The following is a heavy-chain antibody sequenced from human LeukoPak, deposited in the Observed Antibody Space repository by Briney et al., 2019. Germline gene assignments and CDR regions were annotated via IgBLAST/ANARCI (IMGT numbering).Heavy chain of an antibody. J-gene: IGHJ4*02. CDR3: VRDIDR. V-gene: IGHV3-7*04. CDR2: INVDGSQK. CDR1: GFTFGTYW. Sequence: PGGSLRLSCAASGFTFGTYWMSWVRQAPGKGLEWVANINVDGSQKDYLDSVKGRFTISRDNAKDSLYLQMSSLRAEDAAIYYCVRDIDRWGQGTLVSVSS.